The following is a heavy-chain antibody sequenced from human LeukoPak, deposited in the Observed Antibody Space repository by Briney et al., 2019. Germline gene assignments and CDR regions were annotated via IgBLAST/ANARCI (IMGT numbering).Heavy chain of an antibody. CDR3: ASPRGQGGQLLLFAFDI. J-gene: IGHJ3*02. D-gene: IGHD2-2*01. CDR1: GYTFTSYD. Sequence: ASVKVSCKASGYTFTSYDINWVRQATGQGLEWMGWMNPNSGNTGYAQKFQGRVTITRNTSISTAYMELSSLRSEDTAVYYCASPRGQGGQLLLFAFDIWGQGTMVTVSS. V-gene: IGHV1-8*03. CDR2: MNPNSGNT.